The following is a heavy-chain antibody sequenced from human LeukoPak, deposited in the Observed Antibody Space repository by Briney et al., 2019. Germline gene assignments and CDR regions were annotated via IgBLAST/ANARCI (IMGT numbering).Heavy chain of an antibody. D-gene: IGHD2-2*01. CDR3: ATGRTAFDY. CDR1: GFSFSSYW. V-gene: IGHV3-74*01. Sequence: GGSLRLSCAASGFSFSSYWMHWVRQTPGKGLVWVSRINSDGSSTTYADSVKGRFTISRDNAKNTLYLKMNSLRVEDTAVYYCATGRTAFDYWGQGTLVTVSS. CDR2: INSDGSST. J-gene: IGHJ4*02.